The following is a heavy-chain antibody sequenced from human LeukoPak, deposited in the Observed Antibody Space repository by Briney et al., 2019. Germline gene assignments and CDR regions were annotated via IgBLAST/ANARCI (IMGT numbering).Heavy chain of an antibody. CDR2: IFYSGRT. Sequence: PSQTLSLTCSVFGGSISSGDYDTSSFRPPPGECLEWSGYIFYSGRTYNEPSLKSRVNISKDTSKNQFSLNLSAVTVAGTAVYYCAGYGSGSYYVHWGDPWGQGTLVIVSS. V-gene: IGHV4-30-4*01. J-gene: IGHJ5*02. CDR3: AGYGSGSYYVHWGDP. D-gene: IGHD3-10*01. CDR1: GGSISSGDYD.